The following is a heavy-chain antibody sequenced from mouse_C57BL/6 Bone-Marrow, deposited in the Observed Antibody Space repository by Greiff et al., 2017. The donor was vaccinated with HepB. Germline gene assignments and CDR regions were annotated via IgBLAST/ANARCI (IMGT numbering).Heavy chain of an antibody. CDR2: IDPSDSYT. CDR1: GYTFTSYW. D-gene: IGHD1-1*01. J-gene: IGHJ2*01. V-gene: IGHV1-69*01. Sequence: QVQLQQPGAELVMPGASVKLSCKASGYTFTSYWMHWVKQRPGQGLEWIGEIDPSDSYTNYNQKLKGKTTLTVDKSASTAYMQLSNLTSEDSAVYYCAKYYYYGSHFDYWGQGTTLTVSS. CDR3: AKYYYYGSHFDY.